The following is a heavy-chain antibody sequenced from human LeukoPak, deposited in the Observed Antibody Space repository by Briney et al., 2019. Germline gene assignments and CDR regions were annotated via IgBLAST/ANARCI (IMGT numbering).Heavy chain of an antibody. CDR3: AKDQRGGVVPAAIPDY. V-gene: IGHV3-23*01. CDR1: GFTFSSYA. CDR2: ISGSGGST. Sequence: GGSLRLSCAASGFTFSSYAMSWVRQAPGKGLEWVSAISGSGGSTYYADSVKGRFTISRDNSKNTLYLQMNSVRAEDTAVYYCAKDQRGGVVPAAIPDYWGQGTLVTVSS. J-gene: IGHJ4*02. D-gene: IGHD2-2*01.